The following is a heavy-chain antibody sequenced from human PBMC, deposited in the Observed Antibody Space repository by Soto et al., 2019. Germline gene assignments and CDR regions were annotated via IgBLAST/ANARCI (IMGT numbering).Heavy chain of an antibody. CDR1: GFTFSSYA. V-gene: IGHV3-30-3*01. J-gene: IGHJ4*02. CDR3: ARAPTHMDLYYFDY. D-gene: IGHD2-21*01. CDR2: ISYDGSNK. Sequence: GSLRLSCAASGFTFSSYAMHWVRQAPGKGLEWVAVISYDGSNKYYADSVKGRFTISRDNSKNTLYLQMNSLRAEDTAVYYCARAPTHMDLYYFDYWGQGTLVTVSS.